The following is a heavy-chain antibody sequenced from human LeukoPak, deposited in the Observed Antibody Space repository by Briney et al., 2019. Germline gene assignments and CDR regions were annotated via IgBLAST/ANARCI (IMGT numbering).Heavy chain of an antibody. CDR3: ASGLLGRVIPPDFDY. V-gene: IGHV4-34*01. CDR2: INHSGST. J-gene: IGHJ4*02. D-gene: IGHD3-16*02. Sequence: PSETLSLTCAVYGGSFSGYYWSWIRQPTGKGLEWIGEINHSGSTNYNPSLKSRVTILVDTSKNQFSLKLSSVTAADTAVYYCASGLLGRVIPPDFDYWGQGTLVTVSS. CDR1: GGSFSGYY.